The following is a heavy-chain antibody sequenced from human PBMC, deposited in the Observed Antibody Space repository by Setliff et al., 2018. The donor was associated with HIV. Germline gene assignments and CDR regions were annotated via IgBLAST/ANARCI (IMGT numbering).Heavy chain of an antibody. D-gene: IGHD1-26*01. CDR2: IYQSGTT. CDR1: GGPITTSTYY. J-gene: IGHJ6*02. V-gene: IGHV4-39*07. Sequence: TSETLSLTCSVSGGPITTSTYYWGWIRQPPGKGLEWIGNIYQSGTTYYNSSLTGRVTMSVDTSKNQFSLKLDSVTAADTAVYYCEAATVGETGYYGIDVWGPGTTVTVS. CDR3: EAATVGETGYYGIDV.